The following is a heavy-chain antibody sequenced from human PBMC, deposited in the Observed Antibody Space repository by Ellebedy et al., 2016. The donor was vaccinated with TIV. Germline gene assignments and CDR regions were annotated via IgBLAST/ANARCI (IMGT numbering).Heavy chain of an antibody. CDR3: ARRTDSGSYYDYFNH. J-gene: IGHJ4*02. D-gene: IGHD1-26*01. V-gene: IGHV4-39*01. CDR2: IYNTGAT. CDR1: GASISNSGYY. Sequence: SETLSLTCSVSGASISNSGYYWGWIRQPPGKKLEWIGTIYNTGATYYNPSLESRVAISVDTSKNQFSLELTFVTAADTAIYYCARRTDSGSYYDYFNHWGQGTLVTVSA.